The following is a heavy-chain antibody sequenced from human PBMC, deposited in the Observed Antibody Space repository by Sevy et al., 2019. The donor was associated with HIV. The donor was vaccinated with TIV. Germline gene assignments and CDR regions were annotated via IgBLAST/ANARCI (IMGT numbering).Heavy chain of an antibody. CDR3: AKVTDQAINYGMAV. D-gene: IGHD2-2*01. J-gene: IGHJ6*04. Sequence: GGSLRLSCAASVFTFDDYVMHWVRQAPGKGLEWVSGISWNSGSIGYADSVKGRFTISRDNAKNSLYLQMNSLRAEDTAWYYCAKVTDQAINYGMAVGGKGTRVTVS. CDR2: ISWNSGSI. V-gene: IGHV3-9*01. CDR1: VFTFDDYV.